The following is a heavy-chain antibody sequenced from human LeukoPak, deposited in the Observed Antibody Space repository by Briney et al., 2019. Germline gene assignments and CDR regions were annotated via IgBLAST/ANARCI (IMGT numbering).Heavy chain of an antibody. J-gene: IGHJ4*02. Sequence: GGSLRVSCAASGFTFSSYSTNWVRQAPGKGLEWVSYISSSGSTIYYADSVKGRFTISRDNAKNSLYLQMNSLRAEDTAVYYCARLTPLGIAVAGTPDYWGQGTLVTVSS. CDR2: ISSSGSTI. CDR1: GFTFSSYS. D-gene: IGHD6-19*01. CDR3: ARLTPLGIAVAGTPDY. V-gene: IGHV3-48*04.